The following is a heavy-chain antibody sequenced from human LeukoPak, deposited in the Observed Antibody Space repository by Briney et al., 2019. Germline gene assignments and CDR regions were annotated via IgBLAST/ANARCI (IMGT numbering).Heavy chain of an antibody. CDR1: GASISSGDYY. Sequence: SQTLSLTCTVSGASISSGDYYWSWIRRPPGKGLEWIGYIYYSGSTHYNPSLKSRVTISVDTSKNQFSLKLSSVTAADTAVYYCARAFGSGFDPWGQGTLVTVSS. J-gene: IGHJ5*02. CDR3: ARAFGSGFDP. D-gene: IGHD1-26*01. V-gene: IGHV4-30-4*01. CDR2: IYYSGST.